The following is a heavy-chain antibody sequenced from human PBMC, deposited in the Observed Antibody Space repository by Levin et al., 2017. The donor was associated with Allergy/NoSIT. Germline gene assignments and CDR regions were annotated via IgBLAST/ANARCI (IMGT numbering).Heavy chain of an antibody. CDR2: IYTSGST. D-gene: IGHD3-9*01. V-gene: IGHV4-4*07. CDR1: GGSISSYY. CDR3: ARVSPPDYDILTGYYRRRRYDAFDI. Sequence: SETLSLTCTVSGGSISSYYWSWIRQPAGKGLEWIGRIYTSGSTNYNPSLKSRVTMSVATSKNQFSLKLSSVTAADTAVYYCARVSPPDYDILTGYYRRRRYDAFDIWGQGTMVTVSS. J-gene: IGHJ3*02.